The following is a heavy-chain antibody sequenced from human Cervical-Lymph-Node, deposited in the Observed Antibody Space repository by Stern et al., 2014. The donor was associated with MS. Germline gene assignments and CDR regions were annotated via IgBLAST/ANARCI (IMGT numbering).Heavy chain of an antibody. D-gene: IGHD3-10*01. J-gene: IGHJ4*02. CDR1: GFTFSTYA. V-gene: IGHV3-30-3*01. Sequence: VQLVESGAGVVQPGRSLSLSCVASGFTFSTYAMHWVRQAPGQGLAWVAFVSYDGTQRNSTDSVKARFTISRDNSKNTLYLHMNSLRDEDTAVYFCARGGRGVGLEYWGQGALVTVSS. CDR2: VSYDGTQR. CDR3: ARGGRGVGLEY.